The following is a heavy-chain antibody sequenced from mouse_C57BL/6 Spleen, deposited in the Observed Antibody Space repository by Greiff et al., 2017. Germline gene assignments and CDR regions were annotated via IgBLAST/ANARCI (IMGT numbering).Heavy chain of an antibody. Sequence: VQLKESGGDLVKPGGSLKLSCAASGFTFSSYGMSWVRQTPDKRLEWVATISSGGSYTYYPDSVKGRFTIYRDNAKNTLYLQMSSLKSEDTAMYYCARSLFITTVVAPGYFDYWGQGTTLTVFS. CDR3: ARSLFITTVVAPGYFDY. CDR1: GFTFSSYG. J-gene: IGHJ2*01. V-gene: IGHV5-6*01. CDR2: ISSGGSYT. D-gene: IGHD1-1*01.